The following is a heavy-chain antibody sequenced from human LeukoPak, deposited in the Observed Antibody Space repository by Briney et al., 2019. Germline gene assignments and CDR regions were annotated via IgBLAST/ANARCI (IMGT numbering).Heavy chain of an antibody. CDR3: ARGAGDQLLYGWFDP. CDR2: IYHSGST. D-gene: IGHD2-2*02. J-gene: IGHJ5*02. CDR1: CGSVSSGGYS. Sequence: NPSQTLSLTCAVSCGSVSSGGYSWSWIRQPPGKGLEWIGYIYHSGSTYYHPSLKSRVTISVDRSKNQFSLKLSSVTAADTAVYYCARGAGDQLLYGWFDPWGQGTLVTVSS. V-gene: IGHV4-30-2*01.